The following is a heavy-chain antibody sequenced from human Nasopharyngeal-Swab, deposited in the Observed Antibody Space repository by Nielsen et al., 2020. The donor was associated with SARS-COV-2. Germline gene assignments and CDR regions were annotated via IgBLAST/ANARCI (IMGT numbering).Heavy chain of an antibody. CDR3: AREKTDCSGGSCYSYGMDV. CDR1: GFTFSSYD. J-gene: IGHJ6*02. CDR2: IGTAGDT. D-gene: IGHD2-15*01. V-gene: IGHV3-13*01. Sequence: GGSLRLSCAASGFTFSSYDMHWVRQATGKGLEWVSAIGTAGDTYYPGSVKGRFTISRENANNSLYLQMNSLRAGDTAVYYCAREKTDCSGGSCYSYGMDVWGQGTTVTVSS.